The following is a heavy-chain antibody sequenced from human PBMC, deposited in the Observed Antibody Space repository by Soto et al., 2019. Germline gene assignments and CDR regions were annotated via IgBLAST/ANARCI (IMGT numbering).Heavy chain of an antibody. V-gene: IGHV1-69*13. CDR3: ARGVHYDSSGYYYFY. Sequence: SVKVSCKASGGTFSTYAIDWVRQAPGQGLEWMGGIIPLFGTAKYAQNFQGRITITADESTNTAYMELRSLRSQDTAVYYCARGVHYDSSGYYYFYWGKGTLGTVAS. CDR2: IIPLFGTA. CDR1: GGTFSTYA. J-gene: IGHJ4*02. D-gene: IGHD3-22*01.